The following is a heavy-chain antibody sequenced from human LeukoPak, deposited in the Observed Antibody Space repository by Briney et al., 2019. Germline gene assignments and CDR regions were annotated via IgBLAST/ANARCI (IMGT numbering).Heavy chain of an antibody. CDR3: ARSFYGGNSDY. CDR1: GGSISSYY. Sequence: SETLSLTCTVSGGSISSYYWSWIRQSPGKGLEWIGTIHHSGTTYYNPSLKSRVTISVDTSKNQFSLKVISVAAADTAIYYCARSFYGGNSDYWGQGTLLTVSS. CDR2: IHHSGTT. J-gene: IGHJ4*02. D-gene: IGHD4-23*01. V-gene: IGHV4-59*08.